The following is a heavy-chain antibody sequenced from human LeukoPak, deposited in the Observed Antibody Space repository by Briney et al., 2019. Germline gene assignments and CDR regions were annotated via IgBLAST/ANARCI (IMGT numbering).Heavy chain of an antibody. J-gene: IGHJ4*02. Sequence: SETLSLTCAVYGGSFSGYHWSWIRQPPGKGLEWNGEINHSGSTNYNPSLKSRVTISVDTSKNQFSLKLSSVTAADTAVYYCARGRRYSFFDYWGQGTLVTVSS. D-gene: IGHD5-18*01. V-gene: IGHV4-34*01. CDR2: INHSGST. CDR1: GGSFSGYH. CDR3: ARGRRYSFFDY.